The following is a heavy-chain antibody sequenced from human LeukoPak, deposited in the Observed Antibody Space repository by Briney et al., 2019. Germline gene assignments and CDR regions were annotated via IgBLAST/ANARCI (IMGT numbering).Heavy chain of an antibody. CDR2: ISSSSSYI. D-gene: IGHD6-19*01. V-gene: IGHV3-21*01. J-gene: IGHJ4*02. CDR3: ARDSEGSGWSIQLDY. Sequence: GGPLRLSCAASGFPFSRYSMNWVRQSTEKGLEWVSSISSSSSYIFYADSVKGRFTLYRENAKNSLYLQKHSLSAEDTAVYYCARDSEGSGWSIQLDYWGQGTLVTVSS. CDR1: GFPFSRYS.